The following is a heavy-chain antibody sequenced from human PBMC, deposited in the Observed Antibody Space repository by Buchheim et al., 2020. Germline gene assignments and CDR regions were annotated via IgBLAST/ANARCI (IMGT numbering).Heavy chain of an antibody. V-gene: IGHV3-30-3*01. Sequence: QVQLVESGGGVVQPGRSLRLSCAASGFTFSSYAMHWVRQAPGKGLEWVAVISSVGSNKYYADSVKGRFTISRYNSTNTLSLQMNSLRAEDTAVYYCARGDYDILTGPLGMDVWGQGTT. CDR2: ISSVGSNK. CDR1: GFTFSSYA. CDR3: ARGDYDILTGPLGMDV. J-gene: IGHJ6*02. D-gene: IGHD3-9*01.